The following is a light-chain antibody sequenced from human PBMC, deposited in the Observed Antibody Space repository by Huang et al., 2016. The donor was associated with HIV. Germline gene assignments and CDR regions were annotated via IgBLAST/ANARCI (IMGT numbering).Light chain of an antibody. CDR3: MQALHLPYT. J-gene: IGKJ2*01. CDR2: EAS. CDR1: QSLLHSDGKTF. Sequence: ETVLTQTPLSLSVVPGQPASISCKSSQSLLHSDGKTFLYWFRQKAGQAPQLIIYEASCRYPRMPDRFTGSGAGTDFTLTISRVEAEDVGVYFCMQALHLPYTFGQGTRLEI. V-gene: IGKV2-29*02.